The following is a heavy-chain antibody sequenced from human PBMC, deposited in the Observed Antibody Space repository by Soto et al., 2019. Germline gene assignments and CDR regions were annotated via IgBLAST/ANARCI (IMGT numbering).Heavy chain of an antibody. CDR2: ISHNSDSF. J-gene: IGHJ4*02. V-gene: IGHV3-11*04. CDR1: GFRFGDYY. D-gene: IGHD1-1*01. Sequence: QVQLVESGGGLVKPGESLRVSCTASGFRFGDYYMSWSRQAPWKGLEWISYISHNSDSFYYADSVKGRFTVSRDNSKNSLFLQMYNLRAEDTAVYYCAREDLVTTCTCLLLRRKTNYFDYCGPGTQVTVSS. CDR3: AREDLVTTCTCLLLRRKTNYFDY.